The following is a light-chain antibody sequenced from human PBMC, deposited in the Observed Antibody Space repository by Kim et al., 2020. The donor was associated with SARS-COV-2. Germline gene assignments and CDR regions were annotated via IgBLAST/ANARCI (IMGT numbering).Light chain of an antibody. J-gene: IGLJ2*01. V-gene: IGLV2-14*03. CDR3: SSYANSGALVL. CDR1: SSDVGRYKY. Sequence: QSITISCTGTSSDVGRYKYVSWYQQHPGKAPKLMIYDVSNRPSGVSNRFSGSKSGNTASLTISGLQAEDEADYYCSSYANSGALVLFGGGTQLTVL. CDR2: DVS.